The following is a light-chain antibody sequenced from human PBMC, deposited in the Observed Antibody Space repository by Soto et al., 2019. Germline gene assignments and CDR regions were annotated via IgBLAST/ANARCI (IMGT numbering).Light chain of an antibody. CDR2: KAS. V-gene: IGKV1-5*03. Sequence: DIQMTQSPSTLSASVVDRVTITCRASESIDSWLAWHQQKPGRAPKLLISKASSLERGVPSRFSGSGSGTEFTLTISSLQPDDFATYNCQQYNSYPWTFGQGTKVDIK. J-gene: IGKJ1*01. CDR3: QQYNSYPWT. CDR1: ESIDSW.